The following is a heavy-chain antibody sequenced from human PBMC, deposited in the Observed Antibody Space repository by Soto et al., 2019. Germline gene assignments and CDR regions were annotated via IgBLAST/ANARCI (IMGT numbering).Heavy chain of an antibody. Sequence: GESLKISCKGSGYSFSDYWISWVRQMPGKGLEWVARIDPTDSNANYSPAFQGHVTISADKSISTAYLQWSSLKASDTAMYYCARRNDFWSQGWFDPWGQGXLVTVYS. J-gene: IGHJ5*02. V-gene: IGHV5-10-1*01. CDR1: GYSFSDYW. D-gene: IGHD3-3*01. CDR2: IDPTDSNA. CDR3: ARRNDFWSQGWFDP.